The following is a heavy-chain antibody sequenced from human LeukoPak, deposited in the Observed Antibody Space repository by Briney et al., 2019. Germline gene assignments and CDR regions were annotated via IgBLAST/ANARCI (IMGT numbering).Heavy chain of an antibody. V-gene: IGHV1-2*02. D-gene: IGHD2-15*01. CDR1: GYTFTGYY. CDR3: ARGPQDIVVVVAADNWFDP. J-gene: IGHJ5*02. Sequence: ASVKVSCKASGYTFTGYYMHWVRQAPGQGLEWMGWINPNSGVTNYAQKFQGRVTMTRDTSISTAYMELSSLRSDDAAVYYCARGPQDIVVVVAADNWFDPWGQGTLVTVSS. CDR2: INPNSGVT.